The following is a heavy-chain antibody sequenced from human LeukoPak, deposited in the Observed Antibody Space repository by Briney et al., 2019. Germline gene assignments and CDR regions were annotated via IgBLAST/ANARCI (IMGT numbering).Heavy chain of an antibody. V-gene: IGHV3-21*01. CDR2: ISSSSSYI. CDR3: ARALERLRAPSPFDY. CDR1: GFTFSSYS. J-gene: IGHJ4*02. Sequence: GGSLRLSCAASGFTFSSYSMNWVRQAPGKGLEWVSSISSSSSYIYYADSVKGRFTISRDNAKNSLYLQMNSLRAEDTAVYYCARALERLRAPSPFDYWGQGTLVTVSS. D-gene: IGHD1-1*01.